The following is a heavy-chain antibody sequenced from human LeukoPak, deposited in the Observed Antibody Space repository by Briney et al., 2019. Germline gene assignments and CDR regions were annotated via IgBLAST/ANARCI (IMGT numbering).Heavy chain of an antibody. V-gene: IGHV1-69*01. D-gene: IGHD3-10*01. CDR2: IIPIFGTA. Sequence: SVKVSCKASRGTFSSYAISWVRQAPGQGLEWMGGIIPIFGTANYAQKFQGRVTITADESTSTAYMELSSLRSEDTAVYYCARVKVRGVPGAFDIWGQGTMVTVSS. CDR1: RGTFSSYA. J-gene: IGHJ3*02. CDR3: ARVKVRGVPGAFDI.